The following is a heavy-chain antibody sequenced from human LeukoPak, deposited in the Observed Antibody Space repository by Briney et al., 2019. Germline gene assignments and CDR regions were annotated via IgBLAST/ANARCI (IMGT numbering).Heavy chain of an antibody. CDR3: ARDSGGSLNF. J-gene: IGHJ4*02. CDR2: INPNSGGT. D-gene: IGHD1-26*01. Sequence: ASVKVSCKASGYTFTNYGISWVRQAPGQGLEWMGWINPNSGGTNYAQKFQGRVTMTRDTSISTAYMELSRLRSDDTAVYYCARDSGGSLNFWGQGTLVTVSS. CDR1: GYTFTNYG. V-gene: IGHV1-2*02.